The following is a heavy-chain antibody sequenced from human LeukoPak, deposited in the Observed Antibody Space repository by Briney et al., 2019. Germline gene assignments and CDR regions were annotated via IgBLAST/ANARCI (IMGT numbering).Heavy chain of an antibody. CDR1: GGSFSGYY. J-gene: IGHJ4*02. CDR3: ARRGMEGHRVLGANFDY. CDR2: INHSGST. Sequence: SETLSLTCAVYGGSFSGYYWSWIRQPPGKGLEWIGEINHSGSTNYNPSLKSRVTISVDTSKNQFSLKLSSVTAADTAVYYCARRGMEGHRVLGANFDYWGQGTLVTVSS. V-gene: IGHV4-34*01. D-gene: IGHD1-1*01.